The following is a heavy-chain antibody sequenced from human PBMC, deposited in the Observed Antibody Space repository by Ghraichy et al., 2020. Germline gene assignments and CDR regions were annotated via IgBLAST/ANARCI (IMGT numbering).Heavy chain of an antibody. D-gene: IGHD2-2*01. CDR3: AREGSLVPRYWYFDL. J-gene: IGHJ2*01. CDR2: IYTSGST. V-gene: IGHV4-4*07. CDR1: GGSISSYY. Sequence: SETLSLTCTVSGGSISSYYWSWIRQPAGKGLEWIGRIYTSGSTNYNPSLKSRVTMSVDTSKNQFSLKLSSVTAADTAVYYCAREGSLVPRYWYFDLWGRGTLVTVSS.